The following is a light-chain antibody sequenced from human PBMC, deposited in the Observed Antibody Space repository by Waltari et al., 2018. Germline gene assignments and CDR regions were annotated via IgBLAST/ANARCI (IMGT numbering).Light chain of an antibody. J-gene: IGLJ3*02. CDR3: YSTDISGSLWV. V-gene: IGLV3-10*01. CDR2: EDT. CDR1: ALPRKY. Sequence: SYELTQPPSVSVSPGQTARIACSGDALPRKYAYWYQHKSGQAPVLVIYEDTKRPSAIPELCSGSSSGAVATLTISGAQEEDEADYYCYSTDISGSLWVFGGGTKVTVL.